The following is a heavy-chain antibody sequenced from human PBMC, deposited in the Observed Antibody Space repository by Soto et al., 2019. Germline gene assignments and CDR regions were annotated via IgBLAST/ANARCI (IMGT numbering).Heavy chain of an antibody. CDR2: ISLYSDGT. CDR3: ARVVPGAEAWFGP. CDR1: GYTFTSYG. D-gene: IGHD2-2*01. Sequence: ASVKVSCKASGYTFTSYGISWVRQAPGQGLEWMGWISLYSDGTNYAQKFQGRVSMTTDTSTTTAYMELRSLRSDDTAVYYCARVVPGAEAWFGPWGQGTLVTVSS. J-gene: IGHJ5*02. V-gene: IGHV1-18*01.